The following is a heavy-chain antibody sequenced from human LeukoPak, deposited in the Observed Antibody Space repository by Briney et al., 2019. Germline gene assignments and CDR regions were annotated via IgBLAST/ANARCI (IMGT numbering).Heavy chain of an antibody. CDR1: GFIFSSYA. J-gene: IGHJ4*02. Sequence: GGSLRLSCAASGFIFSSYAMSWVRQAPGKGLEWVSAISGSGGSTYYADSVKGRFTISRDNSKNTLYLQMNSLRAEDTAVYYCAKDLFRGVTTASDYWGQGTLVTVSS. D-gene: IGHD4-17*01. V-gene: IGHV3-23*01. CDR3: AKDLFRGVTTASDY. CDR2: ISGSGGST.